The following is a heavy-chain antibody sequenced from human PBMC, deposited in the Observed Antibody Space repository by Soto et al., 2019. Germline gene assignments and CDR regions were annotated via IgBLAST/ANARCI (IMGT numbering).Heavy chain of an antibody. J-gene: IGHJ4*02. V-gene: IGHV3-30*18. Sequence: PGGSLRLSCAASGFTFSSYGMHWVRQAPGKGLEWVAVISYDGSNKYYADSVKGRFTISRDNSKNTLYLQMNSLRAEDTAVYYCAKANRPAAGIAVAGTGYYFDYWGQGTLVTVSS. D-gene: IGHD6-19*01. CDR1: GFTFSSYG. CDR2: ISYDGSNK. CDR3: AKANRPAAGIAVAGTGYYFDY.